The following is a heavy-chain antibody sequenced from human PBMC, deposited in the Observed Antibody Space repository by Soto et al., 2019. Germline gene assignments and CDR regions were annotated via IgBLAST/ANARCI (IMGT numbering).Heavy chain of an antibody. J-gene: IGHJ6*02. CDR1: PITVYNFAA. CDR2: ISGRGDHR. D-gene: IGHD2-2*01. CDR3: AKDRPLENQTPYGMDV. Sequence: EMQLLESGGGLGQPGGSLRLSCVASPITVYNFAAMSWVRQTPERGLEWVSTISGRGDHRYYADSVKGRFTISRDNSKNRLYLQMDGLRVDDTAVYYCAKDRPLENQTPYGMDVWGQGTTVTV. V-gene: IGHV3-23*01.